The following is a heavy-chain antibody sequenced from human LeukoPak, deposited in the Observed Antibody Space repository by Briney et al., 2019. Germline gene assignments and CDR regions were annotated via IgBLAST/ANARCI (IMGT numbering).Heavy chain of an antibody. V-gene: IGHV3-53*01. CDR1: GFSVSNSY. J-gene: IGHJ4*02. D-gene: IGHD5-18*01. CDR2: INGSAHEI. Sequence: GGSLRLSCAASGFSVSNSYMYWVRQAPGKGLEWVSVINGSAHEIRYADSVKGRFTISRDNSENIVYLQMNNLRVEDTAVYYCAGRVTGYSSGYVHWGQGTLVTVSS. CDR3: AGRVTGYSSGYVH.